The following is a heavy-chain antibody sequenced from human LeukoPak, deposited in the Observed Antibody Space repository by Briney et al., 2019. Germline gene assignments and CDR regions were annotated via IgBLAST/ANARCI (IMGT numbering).Heavy chain of an antibody. CDR1: GLSFSSYS. Sequence: GGSLRLSCAASGLSFSSYSMNWVRQAPGKGLEWVSSISSSSSYIYYADSVKGRFTISRDNAKNSLYLQMNSLRAEDTAVYYCARDEGYSSGWYTGDFIDYWGQGTLVTVSS. J-gene: IGHJ4*02. CDR2: ISSSSSYI. V-gene: IGHV3-21*01. D-gene: IGHD6-19*01. CDR3: ARDEGYSSGWYTGDFIDY.